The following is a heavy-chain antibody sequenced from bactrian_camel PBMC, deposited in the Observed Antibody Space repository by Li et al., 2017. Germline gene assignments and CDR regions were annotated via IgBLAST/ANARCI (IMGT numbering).Heavy chain of an antibody. J-gene: IGHJ4*01. CDR2: IDRSGRT. CDR3: AAGRRDEGVCRSYEYYH. Sequence: HVQLVESGGGSVQAGGSRRLSCVTSGYTSSSYCVAWVRQASGKEREGVVAIDRSGRTTYAESVMGRFTISLDANTLYLQMDSLKPEDTAMYRCAAGRRDEGVCRSYEYYHWGQGTQVTVS. D-gene: IGHD3*01. CDR1: GYTSSSYC. V-gene: IGHV3S1*01.